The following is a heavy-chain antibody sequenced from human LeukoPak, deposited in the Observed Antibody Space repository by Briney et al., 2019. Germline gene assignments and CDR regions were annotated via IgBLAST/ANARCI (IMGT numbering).Heavy chain of an antibody. V-gene: IGHV4-34*01. Sequence: NPSETLSLTCAVYGGSFSGYYWSWIRQPPGKGLEWIGEINHSGSTNYNPSLKSRVTISVDTSKNQFSLKLSSVTAADTAVYYCARGAVYAGISYYDFWSACNFDYWGQGTLVTVSS. CDR1: GGSFSGYY. CDR2: INHSGST. CDR3: ARGAVYAGISYYDFWSACNFDY. J-gene: IGHJ4*02. D-gene: IGHD3-3*01.